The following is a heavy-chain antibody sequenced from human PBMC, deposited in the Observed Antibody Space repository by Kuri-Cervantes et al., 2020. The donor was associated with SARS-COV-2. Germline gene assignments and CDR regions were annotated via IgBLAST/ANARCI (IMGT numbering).Heavy chain of an antibody. V-gene: IGHV4-34*01. Sequence: SETLSLTCTVSGASISNYYWSWIRQPPGKGLEWIGEINHSGSTYYNPSLKSRVTISVDTSKNQFSLKLSSVTAADTAVYYCARTMTTVTTWGYWGQGTLVAVSS. J-gene: IGHJ4*02. D-gene: IGHD4-17*01. CDR1: GASISNYY. CDR3: ARTMTTVTTWGY. CDR2: INHSGST.